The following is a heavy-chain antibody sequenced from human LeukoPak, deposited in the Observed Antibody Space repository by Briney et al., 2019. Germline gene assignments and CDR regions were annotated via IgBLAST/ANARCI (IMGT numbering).Heavy chain of an antibody. J-gene: IGHJ4*02. Sequence: SETLSLTCTVSGGSISSYYWSWIRQPPGKGLEWVGNIYDSGSTNYNPSLKSRVTISVDTSKNQCSLKLSSVTAADTAVYYCARQSISGSSLSYFDYWGQGALVNVSS. CDR1: GGSISSYY. CDR2: IYDSGST. D-gene: IGHD3-22*01. CDR3: ARQSISGSSLSYFDY. V-gene: IGHV4-59*01.